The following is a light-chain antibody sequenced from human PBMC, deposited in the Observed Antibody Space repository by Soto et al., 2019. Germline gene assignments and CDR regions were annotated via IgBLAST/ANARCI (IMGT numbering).Light chain of an antibody. Sequence: QSVLTQPPSVSGAPGQRVTLSCTGNTSNLGAGYDVHWYQQLPGAAPKLVIFGNRNRPSGVPERFSGSKSGTSASLAITGLQAEEEADYYCQAYDYSLTASVFGGGTKLTVL. CDR2: GNR. CDR3: QAYDYSLTASV. J-gene: IGLJ3*02. V-gene: IGLV1-40*01. CDR1: TSNLGAGYD.